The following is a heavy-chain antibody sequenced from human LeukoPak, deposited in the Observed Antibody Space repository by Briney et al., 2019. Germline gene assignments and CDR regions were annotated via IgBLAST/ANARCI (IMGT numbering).Heavy chain of an antibody. CDR1: GCTFTGYY. J-gene: IGHJ4*02. CDR3: ARESGDGSGSYDY. CDR2: INPNSGGT. V-gene: IGHV1-2*06. D-gene: IGHD3-10*01. Sequence: ASVKVSCKASGCTFTGYYIHWVRQAPGQGLEWMGRINPNSGGTNYAQKFQGRVTVTRDTSTSTAYMELSRLRSDDTAVYYCARESGDGSGSYDYWGQGTLATVSS.